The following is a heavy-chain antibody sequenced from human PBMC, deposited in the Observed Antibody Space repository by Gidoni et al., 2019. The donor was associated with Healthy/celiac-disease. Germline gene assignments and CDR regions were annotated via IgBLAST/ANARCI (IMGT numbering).Heavy chain of an antibody. V-gene: IGHV3-15*01. Sequence: EVQLVESGGGLVKPGGSLRLSCAAPGVTFSNAWMSWVRQAQGKGLGWVGRIKSKPDCGTTDYAAPVKGRFTISRDDSKNTLYLPMNSLTTEDTAVYYCTTDPEGFCGGDCYPDFDYWGQGTLVTVSS. CDR2: IKSKPDCGTT. D-gene: IGHD2-21*02. CDR3: TTDPEGFCGGDCYPDFDY. CDR1: GVTFSNAW. J-gene: IGHJ4*02.